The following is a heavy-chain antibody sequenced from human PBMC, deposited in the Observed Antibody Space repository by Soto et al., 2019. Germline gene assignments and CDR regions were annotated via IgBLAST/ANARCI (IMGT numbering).Heavy chain of an antibody. D-gene: IGHD6-19*01. J-gene: IGHJ3*02. Sequence: EVQLVESGGGLVKPGGSLRLSCAAFGFTFSSYSMNWVRQVPGKGLEWVSFISTSRSYIYYADSVKGRFTISRDNAKNSLYLQMNSLRAEDTAVYYCARDGGSGTPDAFDNWGQGTLVTVSS. V-gene: IGHV3-21*01. CDR3: ARDGGSGTPDAFDN. CDR2: ISTSRSYI. CDR1: GFTFSSYS.